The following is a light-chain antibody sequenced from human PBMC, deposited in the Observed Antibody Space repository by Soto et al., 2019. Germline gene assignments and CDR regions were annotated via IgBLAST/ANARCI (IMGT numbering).Light chain of an antibody. J-gene: IGKJ3*01. CDR1: HTFGGNS. V-gene: IGKV3-20*01. CDR3: QQNGDSPFT. CDR2: GAS. Sequence: EVVLMQSPGTLSLSPGERATLSCRASHTFGGNSLAWYQQKTGQPPRLLIYGASPRTAGIPDRFSGSGSGTDLTLTTSRLEPEDFAVYYCQQNGDSPFTFGPGTTVDIK.